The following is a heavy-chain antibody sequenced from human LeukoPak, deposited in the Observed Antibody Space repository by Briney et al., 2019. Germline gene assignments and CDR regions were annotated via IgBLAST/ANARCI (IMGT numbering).Heavy chain of an antibody. CDR2: IRSKTYGGTT. CDR1: GFTFGDYA. V-gene: IGHV3-49*04. CDR3: ARQSRDIVLMAN. J-gene: IGHJ4*02. D-gene: IGHD2-8*01. Sequence: GGSLRLSCTGSGFTFGDYAMSWVRRAPGKGLEWVGFIRSKTYGGTTEYAASVRGRFTISRDDSKSIAYLQMNSLKTEDTAVYYCARQSRDIVLMANWGQGTLVTVSS.